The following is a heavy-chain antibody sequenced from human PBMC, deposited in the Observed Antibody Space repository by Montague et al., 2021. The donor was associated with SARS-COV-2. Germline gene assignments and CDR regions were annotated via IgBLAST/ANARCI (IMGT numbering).Heavy chain of an antibody. CDR3: ASEPIVVVPAAPYYYYGIDV. Sequence: TLSLTCTGSGRSISSGSYYWSWIRQPAGKGLEWIGRIYTSGRTNYNPSLKSRVTISVDTSKNQFSLKLSSVTAADTAVYYCASEPIVVVPAAPYYYYGIDVWGQGTTVTVSS. V-gene: IGHV4-61*02. CDR2: IYTSGRT. J-gene: IGHJ6*02. CDR1: GRSISSGSYY. D-gene: IGHD2-2*01.